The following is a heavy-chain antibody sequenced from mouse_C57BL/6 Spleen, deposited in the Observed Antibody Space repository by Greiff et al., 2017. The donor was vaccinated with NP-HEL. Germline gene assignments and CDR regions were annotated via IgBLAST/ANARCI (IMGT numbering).Heavy chain of an antibody. Sequence: VQLKESGGDLVKPGGSLKLSCAASGFTFSSYGMSWVRQTPDKRLEWVATISSGGSYTYYPDSVKGRFTISRDNAKNTLYLQMSSLKSEDTAMYYCARHQDKLGGDWFAYWGQGTRVTVSA. CDR2: ISSGGSYT. V-gene: IGHV5-6*01. J-gene: IGHJ3*01. CDR1: GFTFSSYG. CDR3: ARHQDKLGGDWFAY. D-gene: IGHD4-1*01.